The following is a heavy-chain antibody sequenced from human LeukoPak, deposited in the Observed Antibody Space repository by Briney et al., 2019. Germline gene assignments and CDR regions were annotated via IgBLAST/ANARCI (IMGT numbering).Heavy chain of an antibody. Sequence: PGGSLRLSCAASGFTFSIYWMSWVRQAPGKGLEWVANIKQDGSEKYYVASVKGRFTISRDNAKNSLYLQMNSLRAEATAVYYCAASEGLYVWGSYRLDYWGQGTLVTVSS. CDR2: IKQDGSEK. CDR3: AASEGLYVWGSYRLDY. V-gene: IGHV3-7*01. J-gene: IGHJ4*02. CDR1: GFTFSIYW. D-gene: IGHD3-16*02.